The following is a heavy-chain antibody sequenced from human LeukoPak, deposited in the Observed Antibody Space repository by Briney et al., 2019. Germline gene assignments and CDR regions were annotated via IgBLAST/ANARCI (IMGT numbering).Heavy chain of an antibody. CDR2: IYYSGTT. J-gene: IGHJ4*02. CDR3: ARSNYSYKFDY. Sequence: SQTLSLTCSVSGGSISGGGYYWSWIRQHPGKGLEWFGDIYYSGTTYYNPSLKSRVTMSVDTSKNQFSLKLSSVTAADTAVYYCARSNYSYKFDYWGQGTLVTVSS. V-gene: IGHV4-31*03. D-gene: IGHD4-11*01. CDR1: GGSISGGGYY.